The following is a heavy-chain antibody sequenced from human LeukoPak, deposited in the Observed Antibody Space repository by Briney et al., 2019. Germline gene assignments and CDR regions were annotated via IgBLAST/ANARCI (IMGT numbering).Heavy chain of an antibody. CDR2: ISGDGGTT. J-gene: IGHJ4*02. V-gene: IGHV3-23*01. Sequence: GGSLRLSCAASGFTFNNYGVTWVRQAPGQGLEWVSVISGDGGTTFYADFVKGRFTISRDNSKNTLFLQMNSLRAEDTAIYYCARVRSGYYFDNWGQGTLVTVSS. CDR1: GFTFNNYG. D-gene: IGHD3-3*01. CDR3: ARVRSGYYFDN.